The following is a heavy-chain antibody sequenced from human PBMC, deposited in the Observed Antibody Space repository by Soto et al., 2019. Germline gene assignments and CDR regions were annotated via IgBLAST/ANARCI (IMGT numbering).Heavy chain of an antibody. J-gene: IGHJ6*01. CDR1: GYSLTSYW. CDR2: IYPGDSDT. Sequence: PGESLKISCKGSGYSLTSYWIGWVRQMPGKGLEWMGIIYPGDSDTRYSPSFQGQVTISADKSISTAYLQWSSLKASDTAMYYCARRVVLEASFGYYDGMDVWTPGTTDTVSS. V-gene: IGHV5-51*01. D-gene: IGHD2-2*01. CDR3: ARRVVLEASFGYYDGMDV.